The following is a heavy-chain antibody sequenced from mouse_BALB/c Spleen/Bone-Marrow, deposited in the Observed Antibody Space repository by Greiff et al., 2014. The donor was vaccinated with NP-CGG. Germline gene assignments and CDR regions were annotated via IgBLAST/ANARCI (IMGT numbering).Heavy chain of an antibody. V-gene: IGHV2-4-1*01. J-gene: IGHJ4*01. D-gene: IGHD2-4*01. CDR1: GFSLTSYG. Sequence: QVQLKESGPGLVQPSQSLSITCTVSGFSLTSYGVHWVRQSPGKGLEWLGVIWSGGSTDYNAAFISRLSISKDNSKSQVFFKMNSLQADDTAIYYCARNEGLREDYAMDYWGQGTSVTVSS. CDR2: IWSGGST. CDR3: ARNEGLREDYAMDY.